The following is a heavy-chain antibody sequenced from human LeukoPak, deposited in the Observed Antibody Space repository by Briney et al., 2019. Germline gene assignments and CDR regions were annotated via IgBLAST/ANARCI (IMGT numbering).Heavy chain of an antibody. CDR2: IIPIFGTA. CDR1: GGTFSSYA. V-gene: IGHV1-69*13. CDR3: ARDRFGELLFDY. Sequence: ASVKVSCKASGGTFSSYAISWVRQAPGQGLEWMGGIIPIFGTANYAQKFQGRVTITADESTSTAYMELSSLRSEDTAVYYCARDRFGELLFDYWGQGTLVTVSS. J-gene: IGHJ4*02. D-gene: IGHD3-10*01.